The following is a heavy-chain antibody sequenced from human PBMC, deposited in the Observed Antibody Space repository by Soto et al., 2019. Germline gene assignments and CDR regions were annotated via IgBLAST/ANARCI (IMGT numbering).Heavy chain of an antibody. CDR3: AKDRVGLVVPAAMKDAPAFDY. D-gene: IGHD2-2*01. CDR2: ISGSGGST. Sequence: GGSLRLSCAASGFTFSSYAMSWVRQAPGKGLEWVSAISGSGGSTYYADSVKGRFTISRDNSKNTLYLQMNSLRAEDTAVYYCAKDRVGLVVPAAMKDAPAFDYWGQGTLVTVSS. J-gene: IGHJ4*02. CDR1: GFTFSSYA. V-gene: IGHV3-23*01.